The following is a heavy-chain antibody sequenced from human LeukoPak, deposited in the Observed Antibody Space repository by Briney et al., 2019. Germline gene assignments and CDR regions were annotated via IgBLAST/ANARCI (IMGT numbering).Heavy chain of an antibody. CDR2: IYYRGST. V-gene: IGHV4-39*01. CDR1: GGSISSSSYY. D-gene: IGHD6-13*01. CDR3: ARRRSSITPIDY. J-gene: IGHJ4*02. Sequence: SETLSLTXTVSGGSISSSSYYWGWIRQPPGKGLEWIGSIYYRGSTYYNPSLKSRVTISVDTSKNQFSLKLSSVTAADTAVYYCARRRSSITPIDYWGQGTLVTVSS.